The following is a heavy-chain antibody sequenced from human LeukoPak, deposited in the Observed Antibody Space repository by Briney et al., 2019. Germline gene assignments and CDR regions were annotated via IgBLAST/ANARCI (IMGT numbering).Heavy chain of an antibody. CDR1: GGSISSYY. CDR2: IYYSGST. J-gene: IGHJ3*02. CDR3: ARTYSGCTPFDI. V-gene: IGHV4-59*01. Sequence: SETLSLTCTVSGGSISSYYWSWIRQPPGKGLEWIGHIYYSGSTNYNPSLKSRVTISVDTSNNQFSLKLGSVTTADTAVYYCARTYSGCTPFDIWGQGTMVTVSS. D-gene: IGHD2-15*01.